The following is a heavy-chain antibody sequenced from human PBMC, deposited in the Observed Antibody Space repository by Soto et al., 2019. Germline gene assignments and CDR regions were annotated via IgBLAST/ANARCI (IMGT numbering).Heavy chain of an antibody. D-gene: IGHD2-15*01. CDR2: IIPIFCTA. CDR1: GGTFSSYA. J-gene: IGHJ6*02. CDR3: ARGVVVAPYYYYGMDV. V-gene: IGHV1-69*12. Sequence: QVQLVQSGAEVKKPGSSVKVSCKASGGTFSSYAISLVRQAPGQGLELMGGIIPIFCTANYSQKFQGRVTITADESPSTAYMELSSLRSEDTAVYYCARGVVVAPYYYYGMDVWGQGTTVTVSS.